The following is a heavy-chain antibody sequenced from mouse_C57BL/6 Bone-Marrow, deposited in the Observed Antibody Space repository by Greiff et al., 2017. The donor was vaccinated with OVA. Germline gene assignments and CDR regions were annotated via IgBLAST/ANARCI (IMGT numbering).Heavy chain of an antibody. Sequence: VQLQQSGPGLVAPSQSLSITCTVSGFSLTSYGVHWVRQPPGKGLEWLVVIWSDGSTTSNSALKSRLSISKDNSTSQVFLKMNSLQTDDTAVYYCARYTTPHYYAMDYWGQGTSVTVSS. CDR2: IWSDGST. J-gene: IGHJ4*01. V-gene: IGHV2-6*03. CDR1: GFSLTSYG. CDR3: ARYTTPHYYAMDY. D-gene: IGHD1-1*01.